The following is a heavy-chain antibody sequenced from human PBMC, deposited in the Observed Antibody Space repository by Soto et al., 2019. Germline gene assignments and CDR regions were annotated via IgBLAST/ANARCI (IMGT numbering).Heavy chain of an antibody. V-gene: IGHV4-4*07. D-gene: IGHD2-21*01. CDR3: ARGPFCGDDCYFDV. J-gene: IGHJ2*01. CDR1: GGSISGFY. Sequence: SETLSLTCTVAGGSISGFYWSWVRQPVGKGLEWIGRIYSSGTTKYNPSLRNRVTMSVDTSTDQYSLNLASMTAADTAVYFCARGPFCGDDCYFDVWGQGTQATVSS. CDR2: IYSSGTT.